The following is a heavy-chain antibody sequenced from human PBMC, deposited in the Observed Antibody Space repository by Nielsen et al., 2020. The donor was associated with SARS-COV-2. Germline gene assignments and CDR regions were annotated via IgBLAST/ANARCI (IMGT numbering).Heavy chain of an antibody. D-gene: IGHD5-24*01. CDR1: SGSISTGSHY. Sequence: SETLSLTCIVSSGSISTGSHYWSWIRQPPGKGLEWIGYIFYRGNTNYKPSLKSRVTISVDTSKNQFSLKVNSVTAADTAVYYCVRIDMATISVDYWGRGTLVTVSS. J-gene: IGHJ4*02. CDR3: VRIDMATISVDY. V-gene: IGHV4-61*01. CDR2: IFYRGNT.